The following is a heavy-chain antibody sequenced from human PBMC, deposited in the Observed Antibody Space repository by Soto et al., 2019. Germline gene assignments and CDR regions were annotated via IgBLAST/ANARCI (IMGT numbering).Heavy chain of an antibody. CDR2: ISSRGTLS. D-gene: IGHD1-26*01. Sequence: QVQLVESGGGLVKPGGSLRLSCAASGFTFSDYYMSWIRQAPGKGLQWVSYISSRGTLSDYADSVKGRFTISRDNAQKSLYLQMDSLRDEDTAVYYCASLGGAYSRKWYWFDSWGQGTQVIVSS. V-gene: IGHV3-11*01. CDR3: ASLGGAYSRKWYWFDS. J-gene: IGHJ5*01. CDR1: GFTFSDYY.